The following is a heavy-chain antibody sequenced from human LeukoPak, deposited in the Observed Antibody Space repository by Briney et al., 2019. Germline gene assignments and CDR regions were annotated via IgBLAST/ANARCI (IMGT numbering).Heavy chain of an antibody. CDR1: GFAFDDYA. J-gene: IGHJ4*02. Sequence: GGSLRLSCAASGFAFDDYAMHWVRQAPGKGLEWVSSISWNSGSIAYADSVKGRFTISRDNAKNSLFLQMNSLRADDMALYYCAKGLHYDFWSGYYMRGQGTLVTVSS. CDR2: ISWNSGSI. CDR3: AKGLHYDFWSGYYM. V-gene: IGHV3-9*03. D-gene: IGHD3-3*01.